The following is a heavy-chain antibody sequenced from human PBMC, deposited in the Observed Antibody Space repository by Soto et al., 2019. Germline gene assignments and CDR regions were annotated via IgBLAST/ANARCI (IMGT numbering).Heavy chain of an antibody. Sequence: PGESLKISCRGSGYYSSSYWIAWVSQMSGKGLEWVGSVYVSDSETKYSPSFQGQVTISADKYTNTAYLYWSSLKASDTAMYYCARRGTLSGRDAFDVWGEGTMVTVSS. CDR3: ARRGTLSGRDAFDV. V-gene: IGHV5-51*01. CDR2: VYVSDSET. J-gene: IGHJ3*01. CDR1: GYYSSSYW. D-gene: IGHD5-12*01.